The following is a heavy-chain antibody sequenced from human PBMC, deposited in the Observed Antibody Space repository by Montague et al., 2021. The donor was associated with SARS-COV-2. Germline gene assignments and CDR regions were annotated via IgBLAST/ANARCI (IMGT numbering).Heavy chain of an antibody. CDR1: GYSFTSYW. J-gene: IGHJ2*01. CDR3: VRLLGGSYLYWYFDL. V-gene: IGHV5-10-1*01. CDR2: IDPSDSYT. D-gene: IGHD1-26*01. Sequence: QSGAEVKKPGESLRISCKGSGYSFTSYWISWVRQMPGKGLEWMGRIDPSDSYTNYSPSFQGHVTISADKSISTAYLQWSSLKASDTAMYYCVRLLGGSYLYWYFDLWGRGTLVTVSS.